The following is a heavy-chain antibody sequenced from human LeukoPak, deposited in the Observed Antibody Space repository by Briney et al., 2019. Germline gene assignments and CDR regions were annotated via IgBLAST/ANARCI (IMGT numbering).Heavy chain of an antibody. J-gene: IGHJ4*02. D-gene: IGHD6-6*01. CDR3: AKSSWGSSFFSAAYLDY. CDR1: GFSFISYG. Sequence: KTGGSLRLSCAASGFSFISYGMHWVRQAPGKGLEWVGVISDDGRRKDYADSVKGRFTISRDNAKNSLYLQMNSLRAEDTALYYCAKSSWGSSFFSAAYLDYWGQGTLVTVSS. CDR2: ISDDGRRK. V-gene: IGHV3-30*18.